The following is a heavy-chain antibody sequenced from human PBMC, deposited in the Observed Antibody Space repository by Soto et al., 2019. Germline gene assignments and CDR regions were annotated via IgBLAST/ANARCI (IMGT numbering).Heavy chain of an antibody. CDR3: ARDLEWEWGSSWFSNPRPYGMDV. CDR2: IWYDGSNK. Sequence: GGSLRLSCAASGYTFSSYGMHWARQAPGKGLEWVAVIWYDGSNKYYADSVKGRFTISRDNSKNTLYLQMNSLRAEDTAVYYCARDLEWEWGSSWFSNPRPYGMDVWGQGTTVTVSS. J-gene: IGHJ6*02. V-gene: IGHV3-33*01. CDR1: GYTFSSYG. D-gene: IGHD6-13*01.